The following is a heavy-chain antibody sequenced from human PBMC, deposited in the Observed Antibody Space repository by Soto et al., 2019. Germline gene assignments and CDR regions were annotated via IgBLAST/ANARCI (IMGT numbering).Heavy chain of an antibody. J-gene: IGHJ4*02. Sequence: QITLKESGPTLVRPTQTLTLTCSFSGFSLSTSGVGVGWIRQPPGKALEWLAVIYWDDRKHYSPSLTSRLTITTDTSKSQVVLTITNMDPMDTDTYFCAHKGQEDCPLDYWGQGTLVTVSS. CDR3: AHKGQEDCPLDY. CDR1: GFSLSTSGVG. D-gene: IGHD2-21*02. CDR2: IYWDDRK. V-gene: IGHV2-5*02.